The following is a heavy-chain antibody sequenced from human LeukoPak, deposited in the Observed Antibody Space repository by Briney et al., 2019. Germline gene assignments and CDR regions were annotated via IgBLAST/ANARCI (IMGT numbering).Heavy chain of an antibody. Sequence: SETLSLTCTVSGGSISSGGYYWSWIRQHPGKGLEWIGYIYYSGSTYYNPSLKSRVTISVDTSKNQFSLKLSSVTAADTAVYYCAREPTYYDSSGYSRLDAFDIWGQGTMVTVSS. CDR3: AREPTYYDSSGYSRLDAFDI. CDR2: IYYSGST. J-gene: IGHJ3*02. CDR1: GGSISSGGYY. V-gene: IGHV4-31*03. D-gene: IGHD3-22*01.